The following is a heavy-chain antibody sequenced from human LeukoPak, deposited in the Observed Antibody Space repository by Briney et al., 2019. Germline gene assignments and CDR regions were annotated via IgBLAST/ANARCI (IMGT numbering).Heavy chain of an antibody. CDR1: GFTFSAYW. Sequence: GGSLRLSCAASGFTFSAYWMNWVRQAPGKGLEWVSSISSSSSYIYYADSVKGRFTISRDNAKNSLYLQMNSLRAEDTAVYYCARDESIAAAPGYAFDIWGQGTMVTVSS. D-gene: IGHD6-13*01. CDR3: ARDESIAAAPGYAFDI. CDR2: ISSSSSYI. J-gene: IGHJ3*02. V-gene: IGHV3-21*01.